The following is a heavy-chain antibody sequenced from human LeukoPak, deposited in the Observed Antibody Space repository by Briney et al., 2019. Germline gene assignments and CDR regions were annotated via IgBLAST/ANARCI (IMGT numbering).Heavy chain of an antibody. Sequence: SETLSLTCTVSGGSIRSSSHYWVWIRQPPGKGLEWIGRISDSGSTYQNPSLKSRVSISVDTSKNQFSLKLSSVTAADTAVYYCARKKAELYRHFDLWGRGTLVTVSS. CDR3: ARKKAELYRHFDL. CDR2: ISDSGST. V-gene: IGHV4-39*01. J-gene: IGHJ2*01. D-gene: IGHD1-26*01. CDR1: GGSIRSSSHY.